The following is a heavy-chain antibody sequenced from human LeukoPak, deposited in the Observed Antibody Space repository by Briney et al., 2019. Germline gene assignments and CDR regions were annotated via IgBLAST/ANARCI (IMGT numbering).Heavy chain of an antibody. D-gene: IGHD5-24*01. Sequence: GGSLRLSCAASGFTFSSYGMHWVRQAPGKGLEWVAVIWYDGSNKYYADSVKGRFTISRDNSKNTLYLQMNSLRAEDTVVYYCARGWARDYYYYYGMDVWGQGTTVTVSS. CDR2: IWYDGSNK. CDR1: GFTFSSYG. J-gene: IGHJ6*02. CDR3: ARGWARDYYYYYGMDV. V-gene: IGHV3-33*01.